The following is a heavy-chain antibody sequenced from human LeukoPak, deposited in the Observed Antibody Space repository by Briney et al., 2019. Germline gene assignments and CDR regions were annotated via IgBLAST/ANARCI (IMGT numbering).Heavy chain of an antibody. CDR2: IWYDGTNE. V-gene: IGHV3-33*01. D-gene: IGHD3-10*01. J-gene: IGHJ6*02. Sequence: GGSLRLSCITSGFTFKNYGMYWVRQAPGKGLEWVAWIWYDGTNEWYGDSVKGRFTISRDNSKNTLYLQMNSLRPEDTAVYYCARERESGSNYYYYGLDVWGQGTTVTVSS. CDR3: ARERESGSNYYYYGLDV. CDR1: GFTFKNYG.